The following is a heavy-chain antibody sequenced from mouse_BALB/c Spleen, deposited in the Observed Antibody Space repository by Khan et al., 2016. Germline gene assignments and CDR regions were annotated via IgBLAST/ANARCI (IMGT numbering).Heavy chain of an antibody. Sequence: QLEESGPGLVKPSQSLSLTCTVTGYSITSDYAWNWIRQFPGNKLEWMGYIGYSGSTSYNPSLKSRISITRDSSKNQFFLQLNSVTTEDTATYYCALLRLAYWGQGTLVTVSA. CDR1: GYSITSDYA. CDR2: IGYSGST. D-gene: IGHD1-2*01. J-gene: IGHJ3*01. V-gene: IGHV3-2*02. CDR3: ALLRLAY.